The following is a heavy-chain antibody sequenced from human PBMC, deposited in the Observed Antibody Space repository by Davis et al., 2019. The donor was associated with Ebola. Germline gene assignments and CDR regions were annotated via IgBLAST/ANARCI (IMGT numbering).Heavy chain of an antibody. CDR1: GFTFSSYE. CDR3: AVHMGSGWYGTGGY. Sequence: PAGSLTLSCAASGFTFSSYEMNWVRQAPGKGLEWVSYISSSGSTIYYADSVKGRFTISRDNAKNSLYLQMNSLRPEDTAVYYCAVHMGSGWYGTGGYWGQGTLVTVSS. CDR2: ISSSGSTI. D-gene: IGHD6-19*01. V-gene: IGHV3-48*03. J-gene: IGHJ4*02.